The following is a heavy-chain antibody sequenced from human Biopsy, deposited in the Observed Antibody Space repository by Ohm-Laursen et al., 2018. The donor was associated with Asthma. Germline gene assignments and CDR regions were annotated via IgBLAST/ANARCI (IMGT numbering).Heavy chain of an antibody. V-gene: IGHV1-3*01. Sequence: GSSVKVSCKASGYTFISYAIHWVRQAPGQRLEWMGWINAGNGNTKYSQKFQGRVTITRDTFASTAYMELSSLRSEDTAVYYCARTYYDFLTGQVNDAFAFWGQGTMVTVSS. D-gene: IGHD3-9*01. CDR1: GYTFISYA. CDR2: INAGNGNT. J-gene: IGHJ3*01. CDR3: ARTYYDFLTGQVNDAFAF.